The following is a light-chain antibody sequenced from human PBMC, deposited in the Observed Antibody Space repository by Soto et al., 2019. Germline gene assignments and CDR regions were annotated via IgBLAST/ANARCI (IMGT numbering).Light chain of an antibody. Sequence: EIVLTQSPDTLSVSPGERVTLSCRARQSVGSNLAWYQQKPGQAPRLLIYDASNRATGIPARFSGSGSGTDFTLTISSLEPEDFAVYYCQQRSNWPPITFGQGTRLEI. V-gene: IGKV3-11*01. CDR1: QSVGSN. CDR3: QQRSNWPPIT. J-gene: IGKJ5*01. CDR2: DAS.